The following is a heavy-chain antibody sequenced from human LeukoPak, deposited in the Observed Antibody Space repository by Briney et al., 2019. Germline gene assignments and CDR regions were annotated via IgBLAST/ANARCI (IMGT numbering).Heavy chain of an antibody. V-gene: IGHV3-23*01. J-gene: IGHJ4*02. D-gene: IGHD2-15*01. CDR2: ISGSGGST. Sequence: GGSLRLSCAASGFTFSSYALSWVRHAPGKGLEWVSAISGSGGSTYYADSVKGRFTISRDNSKNTLYLQMNSLRAEDTAVYYCAKGYCSGGSCYSALFDYWGQGTLVTVSS. CDR3: AKGYCSGGSCYSALFDY. CDR1: GFTFSSYA.